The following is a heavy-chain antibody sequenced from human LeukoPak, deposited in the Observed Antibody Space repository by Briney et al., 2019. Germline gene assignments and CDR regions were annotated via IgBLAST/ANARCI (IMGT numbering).Heavy chain of an antibody. D-gene: IGHD4-23*01. Sequence: SETLSLTCTVSGGSISSSSYYWGWIRQPPGKGLEWIGSIYYSGSTYYNPSLKSRVTISVDTSKNQFSLKLSSVTAADTAVYYCARLPVVIGPPLRPDYWGQGTLVTVSS. V-gene: IGHV4-39*01. J-gene: IGHJ4*02. CDR2: IYYSGST. CDR1: GGSISSSSYY. CDR3: ARLPVVIGPPLRPDY.